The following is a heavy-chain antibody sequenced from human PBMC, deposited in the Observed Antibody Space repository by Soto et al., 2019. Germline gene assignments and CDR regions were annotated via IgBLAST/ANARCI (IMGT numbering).Heavy chain of an antibody. D-gene: IGHD6-19*01. CDR1: GDSISSSDW. J-gene: IGHJ4*02. CDR3: ARGGGRYSRGWYEAY. Sequence: PSETLSLTCAVSGDSISSSDWWNWVRQPPGKGLEWIGEIYHSGSTNYNSSLKSRVSISVDKSKSQFSLRLTSVTAADTAVYYCARGGGRYSRGWYEAYWAQETLVTVSS. CDR2: IYHSGST. V-gene: IGHV4-4*02.